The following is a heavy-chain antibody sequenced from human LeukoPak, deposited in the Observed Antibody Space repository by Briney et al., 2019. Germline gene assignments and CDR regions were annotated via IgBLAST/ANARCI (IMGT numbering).Heavy chain of an antibody. CDR3: TTVGYCSGGSCYRSLDY. V-gene: IGHV3-15*01. D-gene: IGHD2-15*01. CDR1: GFTFSNAW. CDR2: IKSKTDGGTT. J-gene: IGHJ4*02. Sequence: PGGSLKLSCAASGFTFSNAWMSWVRQAPGKGLEWIGRIKSKTDGGTTDYAAPVKGRFTISRDDSKSTLYLQMNSLKTEDTAVYYCTTVGYCSGGSCYRSLDYWGQGTLVTVSS.